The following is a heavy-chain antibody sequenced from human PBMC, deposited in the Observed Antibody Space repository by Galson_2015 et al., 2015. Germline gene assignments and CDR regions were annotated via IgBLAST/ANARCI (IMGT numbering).Heavy chain of an antibody. Sequence: SLRLSCAASGFAFSSYGMHWVRQAPGKGLEWVAVISYDGSNKYYADSVKGRFTISRDNSKNTLYLQMNSLRAEDTAVYCCAKDIYDSSGYSNFDYWGQGTLVTVSS. CDR1: GFAFSSYG. CDR3: AKDIYDSSGYSNFDY. D-gene: IGHD3-22*01. V-gene: IGHV3-30*18. CDR2: ISYDGSNK. J-gene: IGHJ4*02.